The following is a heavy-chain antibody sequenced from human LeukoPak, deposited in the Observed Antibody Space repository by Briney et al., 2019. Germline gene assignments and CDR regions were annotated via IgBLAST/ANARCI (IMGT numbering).Heavy chain of an antibody. CDR2: IYYSGSA. Sequence: ETLSLTCTVSGGSVSSGSYYWSWIRQPPGKGLEWIGYIYYSGSAKYNPSLKSRVTISVDTSKNQFSLKLTSVTAADTAVYYCARGFGDWGLSWFDPWGQGTVDTVSS. D-gene: IGHD3-10*01. V-gene: IGHV4-61*01. CDR3: ARGFGDWGLSWFDP. CDR1: GGSVSSGSYY. J-gene: IGHJ5*02.